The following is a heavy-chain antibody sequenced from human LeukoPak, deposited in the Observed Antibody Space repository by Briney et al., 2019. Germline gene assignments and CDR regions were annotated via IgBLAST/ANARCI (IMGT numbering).Heavy chain of an antibody. CDR2: INPNTGGT. D-gene: IGHD6-13*01. CDR3: ARSRLAAAGTYFDY. CDR1: GYTFTDYY. Sequence: EASVKVSCKASGYTFTDYYIHWVRQAPGQGLEWMGWINPNTGGTHYAQKFQGRVTMTRDTSITTAYMDLSRLRPDDTAVFSCARSRLAAAGTYFDYWGQGTLLTVSS. V-gene: IGHV1-2*02. J-gene: IGHJ4*02.